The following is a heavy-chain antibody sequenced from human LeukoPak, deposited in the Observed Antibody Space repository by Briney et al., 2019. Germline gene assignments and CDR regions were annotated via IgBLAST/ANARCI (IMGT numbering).Heavy chain of an antibody. CDR3: ANIGYCSSGSCYRYGMDV. V-gene: IGHV4-34*01. Sequence: SETLSLTCAVYGGSFSGYYWSWIRQPPGKGLEWIGEINHSGSTNYNPSLKSRVTISVDTSKNQFSLKLSSVTAADTAVYYCANIGYCSSGSCYRYGMDVWGKGTTVTVSS. CDR2: INHSGST. CDR1: GGSFSGYY. J-gene: IGHJ6*04. D-gene: IGHD2-15*01.